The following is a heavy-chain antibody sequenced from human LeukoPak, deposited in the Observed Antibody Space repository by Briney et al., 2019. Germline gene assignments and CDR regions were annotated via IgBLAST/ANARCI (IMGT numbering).Heavy chain of an antibody. J-gene: IGHJ4*02. Sequence: GGSLRLSCAASGFTFSDYYMSWIRQAPGKGLEWVSYISSSGSTIYYADSVKGRFTISRDNAKNSLYLQMNSLRAEDTAVYYCARDAGDGYNPRPRFDYWGQGTLVTVSS. CDR2: ISSSGSTI. CDR1: GFTFSDYY. D-gene: IGHD5-24*01. V-gene: IGHV3-11*01. CDR3: ARDAGDGYNPRPRFDY.